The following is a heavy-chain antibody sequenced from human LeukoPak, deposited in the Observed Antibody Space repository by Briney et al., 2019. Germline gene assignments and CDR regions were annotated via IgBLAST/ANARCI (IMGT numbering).Heavy chain of an antibody. CDR2: LSTSLTT. Sequence: SQTLSPTCTLSGVSPTSVYCGWVRHRAEEGLEWLGHLSTSLTTHYNPHLKSRLTMSLDTSENQFSLKLNHVTAADTAVYFCARGYGSGSYLSWRQGTLVIVPS. V-gene: IGHV4-4*07. CDR1: GVSPTSVY. D-gene: IGHD3-10*01. J-gene: IGHJ4*02. CDR3: ARGYGSGSYLS.